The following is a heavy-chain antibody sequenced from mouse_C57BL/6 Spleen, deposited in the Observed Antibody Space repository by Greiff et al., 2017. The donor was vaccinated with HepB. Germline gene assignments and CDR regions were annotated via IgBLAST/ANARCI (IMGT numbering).Heavy chain of an antibody. Sequence: QVQLQQSGAELVRPGSSVKLSCKASGYTFTSYWMHWVKQRPIQGLEWIGNIDPSDSETHYNQKFKDKATLTVDKSSSPAYMQLSSLTSEDSAVYYCARFGGRAMDYWGQGTSVTVSS. CDR2: IDPSDSET. CDR3: ARFGGRAMDY. CDR1: GYTFTSYW. J-gene: IGHJ4*01. D-gene: IGHD1-1*02. V-gene: IGHV1-52*01.